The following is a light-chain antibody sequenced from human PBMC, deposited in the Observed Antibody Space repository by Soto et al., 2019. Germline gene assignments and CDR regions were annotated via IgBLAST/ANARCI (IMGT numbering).Light chain of an antibody. J-gene: IGLJ2*01. V-gene: IGLV2-8*01. Sequence: QSALTQPPSASGSPGQSVAIACTGTSSDVGGYNYVSWYQQHPGKAPKLIIYEVYNRPSGVPDRFSGSKSGNTASLTVSGLQAEDEADYYCSSYAANNNLLFGGGTQLTVL. CDR1: SSDVGGYNY. CDR3: SSYAANNNLL. CDR2: EVY.